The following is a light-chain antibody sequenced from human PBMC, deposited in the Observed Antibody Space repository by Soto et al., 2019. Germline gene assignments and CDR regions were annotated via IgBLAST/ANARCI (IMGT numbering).Light chain of an antibody. CDR2: GAS. CDR3: QQDGSSPTWT. V-gene: IGKV3-20*01. J-gene: IGKJ1*01. CDR1: RSVGNKQ. Sequence: EIGLTHSPATLSLSPVARSTLSCRAGRSVGNKQLAWYQQKPGQAPRLLIYGASTRATGIPDRFSGSGSGTDFTLTISRLEPEDSAVYYCQQDGSSPTWTFGQGTKVDIK.